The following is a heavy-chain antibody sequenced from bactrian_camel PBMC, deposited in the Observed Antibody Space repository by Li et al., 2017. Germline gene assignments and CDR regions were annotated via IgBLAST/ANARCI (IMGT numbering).Heavy chain of an antibody. CDR2: VYTGGPDI. V-gene: IGHV3S54*01. CDR1: GDTYRSKC. D-gene: IGHD2*01. CDR3: AADVSLSCGTDYDVPGWY. Sequence: HVQLVESGGGSVQAGVSLTLSCEARGDTYRSKCMGWFRQAPGKEREGVASVYTGGPDIHYADFVKGRFTISRDNAKKSLSPQMTSLKPEDSAIYYCAADVSLSCGTDYDVPGWYWDQGTQVTVS. J-gene: IGHJ4*01.